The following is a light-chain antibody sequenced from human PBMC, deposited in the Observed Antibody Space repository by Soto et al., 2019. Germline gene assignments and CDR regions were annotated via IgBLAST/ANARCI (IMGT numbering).Light chain of an antibody. CDR1: QSLLDSDGKTF. CDR3: MQSLQLPLT. J-gene: IGKJ4*01. V-gene: IGKV2D-29*01. Sequence: DIVMTQTPLSLSVTPGQPASISCKSSQSLLDSDGKTFLYWYVHKPGHPPQLLIYEVSNRFAGVPDRFSGSGSETDFTLEISRVEVDDVVMYYCMQSLQLPLTFGGGTRVDIK. CDR2: EVS.